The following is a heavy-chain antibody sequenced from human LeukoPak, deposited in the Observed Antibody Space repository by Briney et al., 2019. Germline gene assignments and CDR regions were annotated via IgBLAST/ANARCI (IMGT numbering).Heavy chain of an antibody. J-gene: IGHJ5*02. CDR2: IYYSGST. V-gene: IGHV4-30-2*01. Sequence: SQTLSLTCTVSGGSISNINYSWSWIRRPPGKGLEWIGYIYYSGSTYYNPALRSRVTISVDRSENHFSLELNSVTAADTAVYYCARVMYGEGVRFDPWGQGTLVTVSS. D-gene: IGHD2-8*01. CDR3: ARVMYGEGVRFDP. CDR1: GGSISNINYS.